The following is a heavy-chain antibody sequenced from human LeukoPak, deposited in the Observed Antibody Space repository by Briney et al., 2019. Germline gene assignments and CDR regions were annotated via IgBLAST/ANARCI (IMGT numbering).Heavy chain of an antibody. V-gene: IGHV4-59*08. CDR3: ASGHYYGSGSYFGWFDP. CDR1: GGSISSYY. J-gene: IGHJ5*02. Sequence: PSETLSLTCTDSGGSISSYYWSWIRQPPGKGLEWIGYIYYSGSTNYNPSLKSRVTISVDTSKNQFSLKLSSVTAADTAVYYCASGHYYGSGSYFGWFDPWGQGTLVTVSS. D-gene: IGHD3-10*01. CDR2: IYYSGST.